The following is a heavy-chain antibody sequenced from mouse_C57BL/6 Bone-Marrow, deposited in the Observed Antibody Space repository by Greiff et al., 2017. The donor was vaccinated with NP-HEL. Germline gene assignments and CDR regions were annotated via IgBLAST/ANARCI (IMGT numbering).Heavy chain of an antibody. CDR1: GFSLTSYA. D-gene: IGHD2-3*01. J-gene: IGHJ2*01. CDR2: IWTGGGT. CDR3: ARIYNVSFYYFDY. Sequence: VMLVESGPGLVAPSQSLSISCTASGFSLTSYAISWVRQPPGKGLEWLGVIWTGGGTNYNSALKSRMSIRKDNAKSQIFLKMNSLQTDDTARYYCARIYNVSFYYFDYWGQGTTLTVSS. V-gene: IGHV2-9-1*01.